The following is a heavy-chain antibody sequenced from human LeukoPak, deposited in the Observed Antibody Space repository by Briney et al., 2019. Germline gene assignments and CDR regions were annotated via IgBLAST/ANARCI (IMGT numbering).Heavy chain of an antibody. CDR2: IRSKANSYAT. CDR1: GFTFSGSA. V-gene: IGHV3-73*01. Sequence: PGGSLRLSCAASGFTFSGSAMHRVRQASGKGLEWVGRIRSKANSYATAYAASVKGRFTISRDDSKNTAYLQMNSLKTEDTAVYYCTRQVDTAMVSDYYGMDVWGQGTTVTVSS. CDR3: TRQVDTAMVSDYYGMDV. D-gene: IGHD5-18*01. J-gene: IGHJ6*02.